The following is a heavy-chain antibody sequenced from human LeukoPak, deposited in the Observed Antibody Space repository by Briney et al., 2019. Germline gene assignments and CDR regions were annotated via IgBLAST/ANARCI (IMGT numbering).Heavy chain of an antibody. Sequence: GGSLRLSCAASGFTFSSYAMHWVRQAPGKGLEWVAVISYDGSSKYYADSVKGRFTISRDNSKNTLYLQMNSLRAEDTAVYYCARDTESYFDYWGQGTLVTVSS. CDR2: ISYDGSSK. V-gene: IGHV3-30-3*01. J-gene: IGHJ4*02. D-gene: IGHD1-14*01. CDR1: GFTFSSYA. CDR3: ARDTESYFDY.